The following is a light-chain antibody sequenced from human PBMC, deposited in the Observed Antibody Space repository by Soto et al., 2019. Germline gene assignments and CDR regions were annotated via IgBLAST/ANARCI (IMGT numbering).Light chain of an antibody. J-gene: IGKJ4*01. Sequence: DIQMTQSPSSLSASVVDEVTITFRASQTIMTYLNWYQLKPGKPPRLLIYAASSLQSGVPSRFSGSGSGTDFTLTISSLQPEDFATYSCQQSYSTPLTFGGGTKVDIK. CDR1: QTIMTY. CDR3: QQSYSTPLT. V-gene: IGKV1-39*01. CDR2: AAS.